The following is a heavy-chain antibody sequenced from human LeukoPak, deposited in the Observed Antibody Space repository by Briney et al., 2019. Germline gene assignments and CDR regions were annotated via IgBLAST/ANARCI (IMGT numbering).Heavy chain of an antibody. V-gene: IGHV3-23*01. Sequence: GGSLRLSCAASGFAFSNYAMSWVRQAPGKGLEWVSSITGSGGGTYYADSVKGRFTISRDNSKNTLDLQMNSLRAEDTAVYYCAKGLKGCSGGSCYYFFDFWGQGTLVTVSS. CDR1: GFAFSNYA. D-gene: IGHD2-15*01. CDR3: AKGLKGCSGGSCYYFFDF. CDR2: ITGSGGGT. J-gene: IGHJ4*02.